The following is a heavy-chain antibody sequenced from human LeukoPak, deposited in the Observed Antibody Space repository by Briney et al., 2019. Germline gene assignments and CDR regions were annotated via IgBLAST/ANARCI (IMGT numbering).Heavy chain of an antibody. CDR2: IYPDDSDT. J-gene: IGHJ5*02. Sequence: GESLKISCKGSGYSFTSYWIAWVRQMPGKGLEWMGIIYPDDSDTRYSPSFQGQVTISADKSISTAYLQWSSLKASDTAMYFCARRGYGSRNWFDPWGQGTLVTVSS. V-gene: IGHV5-51*01. CDR3: ARRGYGSRNWFDP. D-gene: IGHD6-13*01. CDR1: GYSFTSYW.